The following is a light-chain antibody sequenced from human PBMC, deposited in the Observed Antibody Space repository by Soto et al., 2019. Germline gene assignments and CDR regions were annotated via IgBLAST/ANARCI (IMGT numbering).Light chain of an antibody. Sequence: QSALTQPASVSGSPGQSITISCSGTISDFVLYNYVSWYQQHPGKAPKLMIYGVNNRPSGVSNCFSGSKSGNTASLTISGLQADDEADYYCSSYTTSSALQVFGTGTKVTVL. V-gene: IGLV2-14*01. CDR1: ISDFVLYNY. CDR2: GVN. CDR3: SSYTTSSALQV. J-gene: IGLJ1*01.